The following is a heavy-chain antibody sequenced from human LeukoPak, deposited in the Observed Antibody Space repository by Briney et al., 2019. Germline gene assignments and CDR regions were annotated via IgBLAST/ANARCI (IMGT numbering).Heavy chain of an antibody. CDR3: ASEHYDSSGYYVY. Sequence: SETLSLTCAVYGGSFSGYYWSWIRQPPGKGLEWIGEINYSGSTNYNPSLKSRVTISVDTSKNQFSLKLSSVTAADTAVYYCASEHYDSSGYYVYWGQGTLVTVSS. CDR1: GGSFSGYY. D-gene: IGHD3-22*01. J-gene: IGHJ4*02. CDR2: INYSGST. V-gene: IGHV4-34*01.